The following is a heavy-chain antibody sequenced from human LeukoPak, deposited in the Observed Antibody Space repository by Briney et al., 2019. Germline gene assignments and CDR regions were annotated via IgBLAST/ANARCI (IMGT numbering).Heavy chain of an antibody. CDR3: ARGGGYTSASYFYAMDV. Sequence: GRSLRLSCAASGFTFSSYAMHWVRQAPGKGLEWVAVISYDGSNKYYADSVKGRFTISRDNSKNTLYLQMNSLRAEDTAMYYCARGGGYTSASYFYAMDVWGQGTTVTVSS. CDR1: GFTFSSYA. V-gene: IGHV3-30*04. J-gene: IGHJ6*02. D-gene: IGHD3-22*01. CDR2: ISYDGSNK.